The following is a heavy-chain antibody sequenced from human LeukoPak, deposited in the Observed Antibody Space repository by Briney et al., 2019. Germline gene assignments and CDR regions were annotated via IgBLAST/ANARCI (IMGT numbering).Heavy chain of an antibody. CDR2: ISPDGSES. J-gene: IGHJ4*02. V-gene: IGHV3-30*03. CDR1: GFTFSSHG. CDR3: ARDYTGHYSVDY. D-gene: IGHD3-9*01. Sequence: PGGSLRLSCATSGFTFSSHGMHRLRQAPGKALEWVAVISPDGSESHCADSVKGRFSISRDNSKNTLHLQMDSLRAEDTAVYYCARDYTGHYSVDYWGQGTKVTVSS.